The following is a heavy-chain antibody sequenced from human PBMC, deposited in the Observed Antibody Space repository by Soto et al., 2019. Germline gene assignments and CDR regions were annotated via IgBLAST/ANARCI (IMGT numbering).Heavy chain of an antibody. Sequence: GGSLRLSCTASGFTFSTYTMHWVRQAPGKGLEWVATVSYDGSSGYYADSVRGRFSISRDNPKATLYMQMNSLKPEDTAVYYCARDLCYGSGSYPGYWGHGTLVTVSS. CDR1: GFTFSTYT. CDR2: VSYDGSSG. CDR3: ARDLCYGSGSYPGY. J-gene: IGHJ4*01. V-gene: IGHV3-30-3*01. D-gene: IGHD3-10*01.